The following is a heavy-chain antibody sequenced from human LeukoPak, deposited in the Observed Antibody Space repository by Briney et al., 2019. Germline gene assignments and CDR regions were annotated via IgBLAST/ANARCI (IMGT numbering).Heavy chain of an antibody. CDR3: ARGQAVYDFWSGYTYNWFDP. Sequence: SETLSLTCDVYGGSFSGYYWSWIRQPPGKGLEWIGEINHSGSTNYNPSLKSRVTISVDTSKNQFSLKLSSVTAADTAVYYCARGQAVYDFWSGYTYNWFDPWGQGTLVTVSS. D-gene: IGHD3-3*01. CDR1: GGSFSGYY. J-gene: IGHJ5*02. V-gene: IGHV4-34*01. CDR2: INHSGST.